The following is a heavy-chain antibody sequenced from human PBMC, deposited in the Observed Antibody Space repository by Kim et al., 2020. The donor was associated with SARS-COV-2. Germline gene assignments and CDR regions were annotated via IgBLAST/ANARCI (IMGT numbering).Heavy chain of an antibody. V-gene: IGHV3-11*01. CDR2: ISPSGHDI. J-gene: IGHJ4*02. CDR1: GFKFGDFY. Sequence: GGSLRLSCTASGFKFGDFYMSWIRQAPGKGLESLSYISPSGHDINYADSVKGRFTISRDNAKNSLYLQMESLRDEDTAVYYCSRDPRPVDYWGQGTLVTVSS. CDR3: SRDPRPVDY.